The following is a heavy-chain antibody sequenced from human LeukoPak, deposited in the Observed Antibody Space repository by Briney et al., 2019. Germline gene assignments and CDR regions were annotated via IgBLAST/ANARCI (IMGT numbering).Heavy chain of an antibody. V-gene: IGHV4-34*01. CDR2: INHSGST. D-gene: IGHD3-16*02. Sequence: SETLSLTCAVYGGSFTDDYWSWIRQPPGKGLEWIGEINHSGSTNYNPSLKSRVTISVDTSKNQFPLKLSSVTAADTAVYYCARREYDNVWGSYRPDYWGQGTLVTVSS. CDR1: GGSFTDDY. CDR3: ARREYDNVWGSYRPDY. J-gene: IGHJ4*02.